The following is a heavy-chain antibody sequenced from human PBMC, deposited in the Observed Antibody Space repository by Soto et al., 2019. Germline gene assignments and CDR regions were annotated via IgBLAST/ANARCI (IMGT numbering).Heavy chain of an antibody. V-gene: IGHV3-30*04. CDR2: ISYDGSNK. CDR1: GFTFSSYA. D-gene: IGHD2-15*01. Sequence: GGSLRLSCAASGFTFSSYAMHWVRQAPGKGLEWVAVISYDGSNKYYADSVKGRFTISRDNSKNTLYLQMNSLRAEDTAVYYCASPSGGCSGGSCYNWFDPWGQGTLVTVSS. J-gene: IGHJ5*02. CDR3: ASPSGGCSGGSCYNWFDP.